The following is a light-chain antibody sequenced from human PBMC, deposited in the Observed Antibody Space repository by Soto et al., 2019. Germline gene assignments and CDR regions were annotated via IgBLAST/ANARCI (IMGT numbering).Light chain of an antibody. J-gene: IGLJ1*01. V-gene: IGLV2-14*01. CDR2: GVT. Sequence: SVLTQPDSVSGSPGQSITISCTGTSSDIGGYNYVSWYQQHPGKAPKLMIYGVTNRPSGVSNRFSGSKSGNTASLTISGLLAEDEADYYCSAYTSSYTYVFGTGTKVTVL. CDR3: SAYTSSYTYV. CDR1: SSDIGGYNY.